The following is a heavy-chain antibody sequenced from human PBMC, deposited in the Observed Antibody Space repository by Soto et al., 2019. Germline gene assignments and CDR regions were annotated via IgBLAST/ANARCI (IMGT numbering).Heavy chain of an antibody. J-gene: IGHJ5*02. CDR2: INYSGTT. Sequence: PSETLSLTCTVSGDSISSDVYYWGWIRQPPGKGLEWIGSINYSGTTYYNPSLKSRLTISVDTSKNHFSLKLRSVTAADAAVYYGASALTVTASSNWFDPWAREPRSPSPQ. CDR1: GDSISSDVYY. V-gene: IGHV4-39*02. D-gene: IGHD2-21*02. CDR3: ASALTVTASSNWFDP.